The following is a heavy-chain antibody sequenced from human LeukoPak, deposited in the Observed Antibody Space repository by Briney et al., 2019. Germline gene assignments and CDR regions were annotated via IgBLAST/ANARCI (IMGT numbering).Heavy chain of an antibody. CDR3: ARCITGTTVFYYYYYMDV. J-gene: IGHJ6*03. CDR1: GGSISSSSYC. Sequence: SETLSLTCTVSGGSISSSSYCWGWIRQPPGKGLEWIGSVYYRGGTYSNPSLKSRVTISADTSKNQFSLKLSSVTAADTALYYCARCITGTTVFYYYYYMDVWGKGTTVTVSS. D-gene: IGHD1-7*01. V-gene: IGHV4-39*07. CDR2: VYYRGGT.